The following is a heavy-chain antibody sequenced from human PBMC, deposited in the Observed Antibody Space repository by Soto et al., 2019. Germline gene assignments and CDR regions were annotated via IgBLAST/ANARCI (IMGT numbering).Heavy chain of an antibody. V-gene: IGHV3-64D*06. Sequence: PGGSLRLSCXASGFTFSEYSMHWVRQAPGKGLQYVSTISSDGDITYYADSVKGRFTISRDNSKNTLYLQMNSLRPEDTAVYYCVKVSTFYDILTGYYSTNFFDPWGQGTLVTVSS. CDR1: GFTFSEYS. J-gene: IGHJ5*02. D-gene: IGHD3-9*01. CDR3: VKVSTFYDILTGYYSTNFFDP. CDR2: ISSDGDIT.